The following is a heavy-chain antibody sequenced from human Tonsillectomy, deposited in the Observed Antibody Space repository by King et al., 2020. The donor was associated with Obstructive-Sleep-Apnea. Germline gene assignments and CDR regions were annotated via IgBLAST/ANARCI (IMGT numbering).Heavy chain of an antibody. CDR1: GGSISSSSYY. CDR2: IYLIGRT. Sequence: QLQESGPGLVKPSETLSLTCTVSGGSISSSSYYLGWIRQPPGNGLECVGSIYLIGRTYDNPSLKSRFTISVDTSNNQFSLKLSSVTAADTAVYYCARHIYGDYVYFDYWGQGTLVTVSS. J-gene: IGHJ4*02. D-gene: IGHD4-17*01. V-gene: IGHV4-39*01. CDR3: ARHIYGDYVYFDY.